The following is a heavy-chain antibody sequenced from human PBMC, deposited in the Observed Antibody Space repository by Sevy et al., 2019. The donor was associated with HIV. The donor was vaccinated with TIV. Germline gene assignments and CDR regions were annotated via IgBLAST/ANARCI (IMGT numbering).Heavy chain of an antibody. Sequence: ASVKVSCKASGYTFSNYGITWVRQAPGQGLEWMGWIGVYNGNIKYAQKFRGGVTVTTDTSTSTAYMELRSLRTDDTAVYYCARFGTVATLRYNYYNGMDVWGQGTTVTVSS. J-gene: IGHJ6*02. V-gene: IGHV1-18*01. CDR3: ARFGTVATLRYNYYNGMDV. CDR1: GYTFSNYG. CDR2: IGVYNGNI. D-gene: IGHD4-17*01.